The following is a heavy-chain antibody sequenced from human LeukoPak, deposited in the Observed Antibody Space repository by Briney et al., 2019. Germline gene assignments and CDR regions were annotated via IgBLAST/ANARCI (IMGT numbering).Heavy chain of an antibody. CDR2: MNPNSGNK. CDR1: GYTFTSYD. V-gene: IGHV1-8*01. D-gene: IGHD3-3*01. CDR3: ARAQGLRYDFWSGYYSYYYYYMDV. J-gene: IGHJ6*03. Sequence: ASVTVSCKASGYTFTSYDINWVRQATGQGLEWMGWMNPNSGNKGYAKKFQGRVTMTRNTSISTAYMELSSLRSEDTAVYYCARAQGLRYDFWSGYYSYYYYYMDVWGKGTTVTVSS.